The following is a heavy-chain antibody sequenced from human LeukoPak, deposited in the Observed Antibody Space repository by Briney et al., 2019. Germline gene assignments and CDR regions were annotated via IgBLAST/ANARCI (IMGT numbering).Heavy chain of an antibody. CDR3: TRGHYGMDV. CDR2: IKYDGSEI. J-gene: IGHJ6*02. V-gene: IGHV3-7*04. Sequence: GGPLRLFCVSYGFTFTNSWMTWVRVAPGQGLEWVANIKYDGSEIYYLDSVKRRFTISRDNAKNSLYLQMNSLRAEDTAVYYCTRGHYGMDVWGQGTTVTVCS. CDR1: GFTFTNSW.